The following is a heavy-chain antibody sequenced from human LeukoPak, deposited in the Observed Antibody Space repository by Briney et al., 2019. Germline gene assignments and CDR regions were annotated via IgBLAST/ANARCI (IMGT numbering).Heavy chain of an antibody. CDR1: GYTFTSYY. V-gene: IGHV1-46*01. J-gene: IGHJ5*02. CDR2: INPSGGST. D-gene: IGHD6-13*01. Sequence: ASVKVSCKASGYTFTSYYMHWVRQAPGQGLEWMGIINPSGGSTGHAQKFQGRVTMTRDTSTSTVYMELGSLRSEDSAVYYCARGGHSSSWYGWFDPWGQGTLVTVSS. CDR3: ARGGHSSSWYGWFDP.